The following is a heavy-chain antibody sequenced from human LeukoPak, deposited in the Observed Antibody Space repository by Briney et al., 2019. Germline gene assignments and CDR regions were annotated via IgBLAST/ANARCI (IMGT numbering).Heavy chain of an antibody. J-gene: IGHJ3*02. CDR3: ARSRVTMVRGVIIQDAFDI. V-gene: IGHV4-30-2*01. D-gene: IGHD3-10*01. CDR2: IYQSGST. CDR1: GGSFSGYY. Sequence: SETLSLTCAVSGGSFSGYYWSWIRQPPGKGLEWIGYIYQSGSTYYNPSLKSRVTISVERSKNQFSLKLSSETAADTAVYYCARSRVTMVRGVIIQDAFDIWGQGTMVTVSS.